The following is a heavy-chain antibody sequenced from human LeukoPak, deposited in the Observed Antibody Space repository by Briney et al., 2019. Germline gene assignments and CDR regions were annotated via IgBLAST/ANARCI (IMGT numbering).Heavy chain of an antibody. D-gene: IGHD6-19*01. CDR2: ISSSSSYI. CDR1: GFTFGSYS. J-gene: IGHJ3*02. CDR3: ARDDSSGWYDAFDI. V-gene: IGHV3-21*01. Sequence: PGGSLRLSCAASGFTFGSYSMNWVRQAPGKGLEWVSSISSSSSYIYYADSVKGRFTISRDNAKNSLYLQMNSLRAEDTAVYCCARDDSSGWYDAFDIWGQGTMVTVSS.